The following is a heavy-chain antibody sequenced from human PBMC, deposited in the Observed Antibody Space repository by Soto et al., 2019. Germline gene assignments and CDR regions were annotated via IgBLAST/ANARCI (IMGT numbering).Heavy chain of an antibody. CDR3: ARHRGGYGPPDV. Sequence: QVQLVESGGGLVKPGGSLRLSCAASGFTFSDSYMSWIRQAPGKGLQGVAYISGSSGYTGYADSVKGRFTIYRDNAKNSLYLQMDSLRAEDTAVYYCARHRGGYGPPDVWGQGTTVTVSS. J-gene: IGHJ6*02. D-gene: IGHD3-10*01. V-gene: IGHV3-11*06. CDR2: ISGSSGYT. CDR1: GFTFSDSY.